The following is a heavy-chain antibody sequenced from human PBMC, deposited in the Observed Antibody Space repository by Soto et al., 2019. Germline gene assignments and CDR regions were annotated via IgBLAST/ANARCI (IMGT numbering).Heavy chain of an antibody. D-gene: IGHD3-22*01. CDR3: ARDHRGRYYYDSSGYWDFDY. CDR2: ISSSSSTI. V-gene: IGHV3-48*02. J-gene: IGHJ4*02. CDR1: GFTFSSYS. Sequence: GGSLRLSCAASGFTFSSYSMNWVRQAPGKGLEWVSYISSSSSTIYYADSVKGRFTISRDNAKYSLYLQMNSLRDEDTAVYYCARDHRGRYYYDSSGYWDFDYWGQGTLVTVSS.